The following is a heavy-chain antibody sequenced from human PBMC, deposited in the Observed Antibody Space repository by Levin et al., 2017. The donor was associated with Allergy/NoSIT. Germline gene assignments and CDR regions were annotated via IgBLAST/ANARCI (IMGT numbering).Heavy chain of an antibody. J-gene: IGHJ3*02. D-gene: IGHD5-24*01. Sequence: SQTLSLTCAISADSVSSNSADWNWIRQSASRGLEWLGRTYLRSKWYNDYAESVKSRITINADTSKNQFSLQLNFVIPEDTAIYCCARGQFGTSFDIWGQGTMVTVSS. CDR3: ARGQFGTSFDI. CDR2: TYLRSKWYN. V-gene: IGHV6-1*01. CDR1: ADSVSSNSAD.